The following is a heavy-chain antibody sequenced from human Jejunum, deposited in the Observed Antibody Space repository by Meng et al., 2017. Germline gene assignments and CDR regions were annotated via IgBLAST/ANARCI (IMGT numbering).Heavy chain of an antibody. D-gene: IGHD2-2*01. CDR2: IYYSGST. J-gene: IGHJ5*02. V-gene: IGHV4-39*07. CDR1: GGSISSSSYY. CDR3: ARDPTSVVPVAIRNWFDP. Sequence: GSGPGLVKPSETLSLPLTVSGGSISSSSYYWGWIRQPPGKGLEWIGSIYYSGSTYYNPSLKSRVSISVDTSKNQFSLKLSSVTAADTALYYCARDPTSVVPVAIRNWFDPWGQGTLVTVSS.